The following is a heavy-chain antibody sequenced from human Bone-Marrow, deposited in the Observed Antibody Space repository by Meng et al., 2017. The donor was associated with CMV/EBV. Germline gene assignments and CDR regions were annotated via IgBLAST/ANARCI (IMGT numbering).Heavy chain of an antibody. J-gene: IGHJ4*02. CDR2: IIPILGIA. CDR1: GGTFSSYT. Sequence: QAPLAQSGAGVKKRGASVNVLSKASGGTFSSYTISWVRQAPGQGLEWMGMIIPILGIANYAQKFQGRVTITADKSTSTAYMELSSLRSEDTAVYYCAREDSSGYSYYFDYWGQGTLVTVSS. V-gene: IGHV1-69*08. CDR3: AREDSSGYSYYFDY. D-gene: IGHD3-22*01.